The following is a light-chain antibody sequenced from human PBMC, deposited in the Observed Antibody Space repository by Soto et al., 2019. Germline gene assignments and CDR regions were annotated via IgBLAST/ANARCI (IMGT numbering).Light chain of an antibody. V-gene: IGKV3-11*01. CDR1: QSVSSD. J-gene: IGKJ3*01. Sequence: EIMMTQSPATLSVSPGERATLSCRASQSVSSDLAWYHQKPGQAPRLLIYGASTRATGIPARFSGSGSGTGFTLTISSLEPEDFAVYYCQQRSNWPPLFTFGPGTKVDI. CDR2: GAS. CDR3: QQRSNWPPLFT.